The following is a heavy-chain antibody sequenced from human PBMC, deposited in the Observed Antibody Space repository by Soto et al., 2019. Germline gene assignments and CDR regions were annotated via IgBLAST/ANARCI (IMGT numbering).Heavy chain of an antibody. J-gene: IGHJ5*02. V-gene: IGHV4-4*07. Sequence: WETLSLTCSVSGGSISSYYWSWIRQPAGKGLEWIGRIYTSGSTNYNPSLKSRVTMSVDTSKNQFSLKLSSVTAADTAVYYCARDRSRIVVVPAAMGNWFDPWGQGTLVTVSS. D-gene: IGHD2-2*01. CDR3: ARDRSRIVVVPAAMGNWFDP. CDR1: GGSISSYY. CDR2: IYTSGST.